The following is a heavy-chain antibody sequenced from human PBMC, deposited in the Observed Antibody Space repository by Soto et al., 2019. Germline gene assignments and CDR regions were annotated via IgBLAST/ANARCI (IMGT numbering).Heavy chain of an antibody. CDR1: GFTFSSYA. D-gene: IGHD3-22*01. Sequence: GGSLRLSCAASGFTFSSYAMSWVRQAPGKGLEWVSAISGSGGSTYYADSVKDRFTISRDNSKNTLYLQMNSLRAEDTAVYYCAKGQVGASMIVVAEPSPFDYWGQGTLVTVSS. V-gene: IGHV3-23*01. CDR3: AKGQVGASMIVVAEPSPFDY. CDR2: ISGSGGST. J-gene: IGHJ4*02.